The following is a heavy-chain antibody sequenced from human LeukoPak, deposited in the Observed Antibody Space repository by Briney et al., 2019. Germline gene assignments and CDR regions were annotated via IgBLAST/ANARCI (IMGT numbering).Heavy chain of an antibody. CDR1: GYTFTSYA. CDR2: INAGNGNT. V-gene: IGHV1-3*01. Sequence: ASVKVSCKASGYTFTSYAMHWVRQAPGQRLEWMGWINAGNGNTKYSQKFQGRVTITRDTSASTAYMELSSLRSEDTAVYYCARLGCASGSYDYYYYYGMDVWGQGTTVTVSS. CDR3: ARLGCASGSYDYYYYYGMDV. D-gene: IGHD1-26*01. J-gene: IGHJ6*02.